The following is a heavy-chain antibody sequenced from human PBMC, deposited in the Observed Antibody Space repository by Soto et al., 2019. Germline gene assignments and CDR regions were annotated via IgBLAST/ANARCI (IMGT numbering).Heavy chain of an antibody. Sequence: PGGSLRLSCAASGFTFSSYEMNWVRQAPGKGLEWVSYISSSGSTIYYADSVKGRFTISRDNAKNSLYLQMNSLRAEDTAVYYCAGAPNEGIMGDQLLDYWGQGTLVTVSS. CDR3: AGAPNEGIMGDQLLDY. J-gene: IGHJ4*02. CDR1: GFTFSSYE. V-gene: IGHV3-48*03. CDR2: ISSSGSTI. D-gene: IGHD2-2*01.